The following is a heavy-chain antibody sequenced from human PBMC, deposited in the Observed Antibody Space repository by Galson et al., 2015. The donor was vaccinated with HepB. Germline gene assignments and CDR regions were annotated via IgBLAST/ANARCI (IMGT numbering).Heavy chain of an antibody. Sequence: SLRLSCAASGFTFSSYSMNWVRQAPGKGLEWVSSISSSSSYIYYADSVKGRFTISRDNAKNSLYLQMNSLRAEDTAVYYCARDTMVRGVISYYYYGMDVWGQGTTVTVSS. CDR3: ARDTMVRGVISYYYYGMDV. CDR2: ISSSSSYI. J-gene: IGHJ6*02. V-gene: IGHV3-21*04. D-gene: IGHD3-10*01. CDR1: GFTFSSYS.